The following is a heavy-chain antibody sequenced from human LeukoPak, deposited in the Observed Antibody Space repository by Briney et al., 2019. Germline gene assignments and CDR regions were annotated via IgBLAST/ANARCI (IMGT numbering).Heavy chain of an antibody. CDR2: INSDGSDT. V-gene: IGHV3-74*01. J-gene: IGHJ4*02. D-gene: IGHD1-26*01. Sequence: QTGGSLSLSWAASGFTFSSYWMHWVRQAPGKGLVWVSRINSDGSDTSYADSVKGRFTISRDNAKNTLYLQMNSLRAEDTAMYYCARGGYGGLALDYWGQGTLVTVSS. CDR3: ARGGYGGLALDY. CDR1: GFTFSSYW.